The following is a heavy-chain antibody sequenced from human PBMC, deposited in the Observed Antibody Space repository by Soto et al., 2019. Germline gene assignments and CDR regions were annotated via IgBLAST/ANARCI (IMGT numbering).Heavy chain of an antibody. Sequence: QVQLQESGPGLVKPSGTLSLTCAVSGGSISTSNWWSWVRQHPGKGLEWIGEVYRTGITNYNPSLESRVIVSVDKSQNQFSLKLTSVTAADTAVYYCARARATIAAAAIFDCWGQGTLVTVSS. J-gene: IGHJ4*02. CDR2: VYRTGIT. CDR1: GGSISTSNW. D-gene: IGHD6-13*01. CDR3: ARARATIAAAAIFDC. V-gene: IGHV4-4*02.